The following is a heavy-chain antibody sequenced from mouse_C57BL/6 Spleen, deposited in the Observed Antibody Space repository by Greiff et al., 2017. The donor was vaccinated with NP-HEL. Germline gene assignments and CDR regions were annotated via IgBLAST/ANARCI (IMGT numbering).Heavy chain of an antibody. J-gene: IGHJ3*01. D-gene: IGHD1-1*01. CDR2: ISYDGSN. V-gene: IGHV3-6*01. Sequence: EVKLMESGPGLVKPSQSLSLTCSVTGYSITSGYYWNWIRQFPGNKLEWMGYISYDGSNNYNPSLKNRISITRDTSTNQFFLKLNSVTTEDTATYYCARDGTTSAYWGQGTLVTVSA. CDR1: GYSITSGYY. CDR3: ARDGTTSAY.